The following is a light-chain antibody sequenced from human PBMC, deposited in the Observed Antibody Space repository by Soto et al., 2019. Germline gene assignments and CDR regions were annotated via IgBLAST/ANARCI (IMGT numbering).Light chain of an antibody. Sequence: EIVLTQSPGTLSLSPGERATLSCRASQSLTNDYLAWYQQKVGQAPRLLIYLASRRDTGIPDRFSGSGSGTDFALTISRLEPEDFAVYFCPEYRSLTLPFGGGTKGEIK. CDR3: PEYRSLTLP. CDR1: QSLTNDY. CDR2: LAS. V-gene: IGKV3-20*01. J-gene: IGKJ4*01.